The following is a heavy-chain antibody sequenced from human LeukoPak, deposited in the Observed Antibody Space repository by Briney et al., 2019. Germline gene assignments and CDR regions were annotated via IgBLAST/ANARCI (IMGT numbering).Heavy chain of an antibody. Sequence: SETLSLTCTVSGGSISTYYWSWIRQSPGKGLEWIGYIYYSGSTTYNPSLKSRVTISVDTSKNQFSLKLSSVTAADTAVYYCARHGPSSYYYYAIDVLGQGTTVTVSS. CDR1: GGSISTYY. J-gene: IGHJ6*02. CDR3: ARHGPSSYYYYAIDV. CDR2: IYYSGST. V-gene: IGHV4-59*08. D-gene: IGHD6-6*01.